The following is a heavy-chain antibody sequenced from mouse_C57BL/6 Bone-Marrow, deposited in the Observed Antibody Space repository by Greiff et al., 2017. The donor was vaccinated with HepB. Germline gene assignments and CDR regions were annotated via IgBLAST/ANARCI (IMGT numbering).Heavy chain of an antibody. CDR3: ARDLLLRRYAMDY. J-gene: IGHJ4*01. CDR1: GFTFSSYA. CDR2: ISDGGSYT. Sequence: VQLKESGGGLVKPGGSLKLSCAASGFTFSSYAMSWVRQTPEKRLEWVATISDGGSYTYYPDNVKGRFTISRDNAKNNLYLQMSHLKSEDTAMYYCARDLLLRRYAMDYWGQGTSVTVSS. V-gene: IGHV5-4*01. D-gene: IGHD1-1*01.